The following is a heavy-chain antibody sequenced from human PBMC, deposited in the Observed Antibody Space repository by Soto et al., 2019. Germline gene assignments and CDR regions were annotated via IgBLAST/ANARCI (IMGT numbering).Heavy chain of an antibody. Sequence: TLSPTFTVSGGPLSCYYWSWVRQPPGKGLEWIGYIYYSGSTNYNPSLKSRVTISVDTSKNQFSLKLSSVTAADTAVCYCARAGYQNWFDPWGQGTLVTVSS. CDR2: IYYSGST. J-gene: IGHJ5*02. D-gene: IGHD2-15*01. CDR3: ARAGYQNWFDP. CDR1: GGPLSCYY. V-gene: IGHV4-59*01.